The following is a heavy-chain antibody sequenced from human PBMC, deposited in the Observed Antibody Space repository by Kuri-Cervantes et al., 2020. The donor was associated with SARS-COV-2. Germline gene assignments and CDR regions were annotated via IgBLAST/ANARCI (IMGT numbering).Heavy chain of an antibody. J-gene: IGHJ6*02. CDR1: GFTFSSYG. D-gene: IGHD6-6*01. CDR3: AKAGGGTAARPVPYYYYYGMDV. Sequence: GESLKISCAASGFTFSSYGMHWVRQAPGKGLEWVAVISYDGSNKYYADSVKGRFTISRDNSKNTLYLQMNSLRAEDTAVYYCAKAGGGTAARPVPYYYYYGMDVWGQRTTVTVSS. V-gene: IGHV3-30*18. CDR2: ISYDGSNK.